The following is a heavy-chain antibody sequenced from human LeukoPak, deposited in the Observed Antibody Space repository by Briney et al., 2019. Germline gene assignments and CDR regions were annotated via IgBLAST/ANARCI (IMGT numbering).Heavy chain of an antibody. V-gene: IGHV3-15*01. CDR3: ARGFCSSTSCYQGPFDF. J-gene: IGHJ4*02. Sequence: GGSLRLSCAASGFTFSSAWMTWARQAPGKGLEWVGHVQNKTNGGTTDYAAPVKGRFIISRDDSKSTLYLQMNSLSTEDTAVYYCARGFCSSTSCYQGPFDFWGQGTLVTVSS. D-gene: IGHD2-2*01. CDR1: GFTFSSAW. CDR2: VQNKTNGGTT.